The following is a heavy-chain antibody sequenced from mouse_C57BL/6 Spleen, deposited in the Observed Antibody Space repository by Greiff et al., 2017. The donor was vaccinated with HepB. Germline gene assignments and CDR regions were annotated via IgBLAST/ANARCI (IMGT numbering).Heavy chain of an antibody. V-gene: IGHV1-39*01. Sequence: VHVKQSGPELVKPGASVKISCKASGYSFTDYNMNWVKQSNGKSLEWIGVINPNYGTTSYNQKFKGKATLTVDQSSSTAYMQLNSLTSEDSAVYYCARGGYYGSSSTLFDYWGQGTTLTVSS. CDR1: GYSFTDYN. CDR2: INPNYGTT. J-gene: IGHJ2*01. D-gene: IGHD1-1*01. CDR3: ARGGYYGSSSTLFDY.